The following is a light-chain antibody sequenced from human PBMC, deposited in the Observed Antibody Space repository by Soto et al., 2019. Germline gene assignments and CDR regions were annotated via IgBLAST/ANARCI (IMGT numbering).Light chain of an antibody. CDR1: SSDIGAYNF. V-gene: IGLV2-14*03. Sequence: QSALTQPASVSGSPGQSITISCTGTSSDIGAYNFVSWFQQLPGKAPKCIISDVSNRPSGVSNRFSGSKSGNTASLTISGLQAEDEGDYYCSSYTTGTTLVFGGGTQLTVL. CDR3: SSYTTGTTLV. CDR2: DVS. J-gene: IGLJ2*01.